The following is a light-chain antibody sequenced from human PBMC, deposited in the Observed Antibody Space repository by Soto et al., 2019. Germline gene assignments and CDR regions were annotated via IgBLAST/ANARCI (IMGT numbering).Light chain of an antibody. J-gene: IGLJ2*01. Sequence: QSVLTQPPSVSGAPGQRVTISCTGSSSNIGAGYDVHWYQQLPGRAPKLLIYGNTNRPSGVPDRFSGSKSGTSASLAITGIQDEDEADYSCLSFDSSLSVVFGGGTKLTVL. CDR3: LSFDSSLSVV. CDR1: SSNIGAGYD. V-gene: IGLV1-40*01. CDR2: GNT.